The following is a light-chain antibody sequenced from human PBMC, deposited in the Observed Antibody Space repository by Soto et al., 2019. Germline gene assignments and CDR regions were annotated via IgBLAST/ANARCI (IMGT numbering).Light chain of an antibody. J-gene: IGKJ2*01. Sequence: EIVLTQSPGTLSLSPGERATLSCRAIQSVSSSYLAWYQHKPGQAPRLLIYGASSRATGIPDRFSGSGSGTDFTLTISRLEPEDFALYYCQQYDSSSYTFGQGTKVDIK. CDR3: QQYDSSSYT. V-gene: IGKV3-20*01. CDR1: QSVSSSY. CDR2: GAS.